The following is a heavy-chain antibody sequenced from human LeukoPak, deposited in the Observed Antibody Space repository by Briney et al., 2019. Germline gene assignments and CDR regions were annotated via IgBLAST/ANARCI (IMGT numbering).Heavy chain of an antibody. Sequence: APVKVSCKASGYTFTSYAMHWVRQAPGQRLEWMGWSNAGNGNTKYSQEFQGRVTITRDTSASTAYMELRSLRSDDTAVYYCARGPTSFDYWGQGTLVTVSS. J-gene: IGHJ4*02. D-gene: IGHD1-26*01. CDR2: SNAGNGNT. CDR1: GYTFTSYA. V-gene: IGHV1-3*02. CDR3: ARGPTSFDY.